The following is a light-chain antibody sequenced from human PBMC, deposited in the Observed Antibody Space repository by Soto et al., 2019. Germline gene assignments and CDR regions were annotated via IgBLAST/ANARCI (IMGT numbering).Light chain of an antibody. CDR3: QQSYSRVT. CDR1: QSISSY. J-gene: IGKJ1*01. CDR2: AAS. V-gene: IGKV1D-8*03. Sequence: VIWMKQSPSLLSASTGDRVTISFRMSQSISSYVSWYQQKPGKAPKLLIYAASRLQSGVPSRFSGSRSGTDFTLTISSLQPEDFATYYCQQSYSRVTFGQGTKVDI.